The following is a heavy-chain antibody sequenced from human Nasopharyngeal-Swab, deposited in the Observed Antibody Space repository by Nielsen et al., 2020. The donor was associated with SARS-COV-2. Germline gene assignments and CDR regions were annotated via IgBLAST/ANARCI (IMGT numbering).Heavy chain of an antibody. D-gene: IGHD3-9*01. J-gene: IGHJ4*02. CDR3: ARDLPGYDILTGYYRAYYFDY. Sequence: GGSLRLSCAASGFTLSDYYMSWIRQAPGKGLEWVSYISSSGSTIYYADSVKGRFTISRDNAKNSLYLQMNSLRAEDTAEYYCARDLPGYDILTGYYRAYYFDYWGQGTLVTVSS. CDR1: GFTLSDYY. V-gene: IGHV3-11*01. CDR2: ISSSGSTI.